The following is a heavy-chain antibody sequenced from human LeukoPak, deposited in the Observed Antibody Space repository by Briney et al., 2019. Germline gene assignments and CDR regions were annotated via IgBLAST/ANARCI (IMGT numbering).Heavy chain of an antibody. V-gene: IGHV3-49*04. CDR3: ARVGRDRGFDI. CDR1: GFTFSSYS. CDR2: IRTKFYGGTA. J-gene: IGHJ3*02. D-gene: IGHD3-10*01. Sequence: GGSLRLSCAASGFTFSSYSMNWVRQAPGKGLEWLGFIRTKFYGGTADYAASVKDRFTISRDDYKNIAYLQMDGLKSEDTALYYCARVGRDRGFDIWGQGTAVTVSS.